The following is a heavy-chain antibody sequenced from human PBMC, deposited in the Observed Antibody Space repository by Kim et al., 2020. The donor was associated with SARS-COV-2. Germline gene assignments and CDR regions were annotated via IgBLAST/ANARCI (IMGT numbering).Heavy chain of an antibody. Sequence: YSPSFQGQVTISADKSISTAYLQWSGLKASDAAMYYCARGGEGGSWLFGYWGQGTLVTVSS. V-gene: IGHV5-51*01. CDR3: ARGGEGGSWLFGY. D-gene: IGHD6-13*01. J-gene: IGHJ4*01.